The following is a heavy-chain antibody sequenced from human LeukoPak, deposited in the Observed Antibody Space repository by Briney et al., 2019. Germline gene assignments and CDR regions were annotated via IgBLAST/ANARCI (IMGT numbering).Heavy chain of an antibody. J-gene: IGHJ4*02. V-gene: IGHV4-4*07. Sequence: SETLSLTCTVSGGSINSFYWSWIRQPAGKGLEWVGRIYTSGSTNYNPSLKSRVTMSVDTSKNQFSLKLSSVTAADTAVYYCARERVATIGYYFDYWGQGTLVTVSS. CDR2: IYTSGST. D-gene: IGHD5-24*01. CDR3: ARERVATIGYYFDY. CDR1: GGSINSFY.